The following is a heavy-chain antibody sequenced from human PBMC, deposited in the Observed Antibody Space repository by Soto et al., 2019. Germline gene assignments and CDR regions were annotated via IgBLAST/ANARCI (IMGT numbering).Heavy chain of an antibody. CDR2: IIPIFGTA. Sequence: ASVKVSCKASGGTFSSYAISWVRQAPGQGLEWMGGIIPIFGTANYAQKFQGRVTITADESTSTAYMELSSLRSEDTAVYYCARAVYYDSSGYPEFDYWGQGTLVTVSS. CDR3: ARAVYYDSSGYPEFDY. CDR1: GGTFSSYA. V-gene: IGHV1-69*13. D-gene: IGHD3-22*01. J-gene: IGHJ4*02.